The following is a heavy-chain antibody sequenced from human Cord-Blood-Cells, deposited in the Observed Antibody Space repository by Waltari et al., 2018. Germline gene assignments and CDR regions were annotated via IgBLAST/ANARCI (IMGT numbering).Heavy chain of an antibody. V-gene: IGHV4-34*01. CDR2: INHSGST. D-gene: IGHD3-3*01. CDR3: ASRGGLRFLEWLPTPFFDY. Sequence: QLQQWGAGLLKPSETLSLTCAVYGGSFSGYYWSWIRQPPGKGLEWIGEINHSGSTNYNPSLKSRVTISVDTSKNQFSLKLSSVTAADTAVYYCASRGGLRFLEWLPTPFFDYWGQGTLVTVSS. CDR1: GGSFSGYY. J-gene: IGHJ4*02.